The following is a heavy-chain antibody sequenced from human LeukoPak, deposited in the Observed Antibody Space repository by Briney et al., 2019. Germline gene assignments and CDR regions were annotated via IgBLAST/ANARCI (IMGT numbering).Heavy chain of an antibody. CDR2: IKQDGSER. CDR3: ARGGNYDFWSGYPNWFDP. V-gene: IGHV3-7*01. Sequence: PGGSLRLSCVASGFTFTTYWMSWVRQAPGKGLEWVAKIKQDGSERNYVDSVKGRFTISRDNAKNSLYLQMNSLRAEDTAVYYCARGGNYDFWSGYPNWFDPWGQGTLVTVSS. D-gene: IGHD3-3*01. CDR1: GFTFTTYW. J-gene: IGHJ5*02.